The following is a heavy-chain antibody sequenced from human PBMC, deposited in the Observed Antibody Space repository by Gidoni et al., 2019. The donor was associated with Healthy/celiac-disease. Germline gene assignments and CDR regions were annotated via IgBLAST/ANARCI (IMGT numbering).Heavy chain of an antibody. CDR1: GGSFSGYY. CDR3: AIEGRVMGASVTYYFDY. CDR2: INHSGST. J-gene: IGHJ4*02. Sequence: QVQLQQWGAGLLKPSETLSLTCAVYGGSFSGYYWSWIRQPPGKGLEWIGEINHSGSTNYNPSLKSRVTISVDTSKNQFSLKLSSVTAADTAVYYCAIEGRVMGASVTYYFDYWGQGTLVTVSS. D-gene: IGHD1-26*01. V-gene: IGHV4-34*01.